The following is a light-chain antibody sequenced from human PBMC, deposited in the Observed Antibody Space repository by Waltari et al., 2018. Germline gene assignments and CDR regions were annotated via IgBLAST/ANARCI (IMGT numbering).Light chain of an antibody. V-gene: IGKV3-11*01. Sequence: GETATVSCRASQSISKYLVWYQQRPGHAPRLLIYAASTRATGVPDRFSGSGYGTDFTLTISRLEPEDFAVYYCQNHERLPATFGQGTKVEIK. CDR3: QNHERLPAT. CDR2: AAS. CDR1: QSISKY. J-gene: IGKJ1*01.